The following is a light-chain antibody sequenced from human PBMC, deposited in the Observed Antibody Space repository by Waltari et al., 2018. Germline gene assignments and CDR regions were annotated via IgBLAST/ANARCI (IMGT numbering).Light chain of an antibody. CDR1: QSVSSY. CDR3: QQRSNWPRGT. CDR2: AAS. V-gene: IGKV3-11*01. Sequence: EIVLTQSPATLSLSPGARATLSCRASQSVSSYLAWYQQKPGQAPRLLIYAASNRATGIPARFSGSGSGTDFTLTISSLEPEDFAVYYCQQRSNWPRGTFGQGTKVEIK. J-gene: IGKJ1*01.